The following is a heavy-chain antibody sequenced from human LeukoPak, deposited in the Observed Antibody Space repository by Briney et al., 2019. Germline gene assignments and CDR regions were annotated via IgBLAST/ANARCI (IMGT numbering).Heavy chain of an antibody. CDR2: IWYDGSNK. CDR1: GVTFSNYA. CDR3: ARGMEEVYYFDY. V-gene: IGHV3-33*08. J-gene: IGHJ4*02. Sequence: GGSLRLSCAAPGVTFSNYAMHWVRQSPGKGLEWVAVIWYDGSNKYYADSVKGRFTISRDNSKNTLYLQMNSLRAEDTAVYYCARGMEEVYYFDYWGQGTLVTVSS. D-gene: IGHD1-14*01.